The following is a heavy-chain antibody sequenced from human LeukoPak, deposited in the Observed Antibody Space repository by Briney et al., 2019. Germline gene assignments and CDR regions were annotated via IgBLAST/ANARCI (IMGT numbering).Heavy chain of an antibody. CDR2: IYYSGST. CDR1: GYSITSGYY. J-gene: IGHJ5*02. Sequence: SETLSLTCTVSGYSITSGYYWGWIRQPPGKGLEWIGSIYYSGSTYYNPSLKSRVTISVDTSKNQFSLKLSSVTAADTAVYYCARTGPYSSSWYEWSYNWFDPWGQGTLVTVSS. D-gene: IGHD6-13*01. CDR3: ARTGPYSSSWYEWSYNWFDP. V-gene: IGHV4-38-2*02.